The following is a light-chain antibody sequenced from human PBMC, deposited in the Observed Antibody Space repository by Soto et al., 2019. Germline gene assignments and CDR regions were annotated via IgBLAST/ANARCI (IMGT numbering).Light chain of an antibody. CDR3: PKSFRPLTFGGGTPQLT. CDR2: TAS. Sequence: DIQMTQSPSSLSASVGDTVIITCRASQTLSVYLHWYQQIAGKAPKLLIYTASTLQTGVPARFSGSGSGTDFTLTISSLQPEDFATYYCPKSFRPLTFGGGTPQLTFGGGTKVEIK. J-gene: IGKJ4*01. CDR1: QTLSVY. V-gene: IGKV1-39*01.